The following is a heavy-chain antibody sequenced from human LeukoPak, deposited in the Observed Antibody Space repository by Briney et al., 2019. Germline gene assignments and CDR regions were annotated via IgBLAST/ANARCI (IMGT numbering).Heavy chain of an antibody. CDR2: ISYDGSNK. J-gene: IGHJ4*02. Sequence: PGGSLRLSCAASGFTFSNFGMHWVRQAPGKGLEWVAVISYDGSNKYYADSVKGRFTISRDNSKNTLYLQMNSLRAEDTAVYYCAKLDPMVRGVIITGDYWGQGTLVTVSS. CDR1: GFTFSNFG. D-gene: IGHD3-10*01. CDR3: AKLDPMVRGVIITGDY. V-gene: IGHV3-30*18.